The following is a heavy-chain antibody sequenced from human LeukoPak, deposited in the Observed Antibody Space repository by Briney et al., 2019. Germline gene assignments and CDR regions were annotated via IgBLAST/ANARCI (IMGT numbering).Heavy chain of an antibody. CDR1: GFTFSSYW. CDR2: IKQDGSEK. Sequence: PGGSLRLSCAASGFTFSSYWMSWVRQAPGKGLEWVANIKQDGSEKYYVDSVKGRFTISRDNAKNSLYLQMNSLRAEDTAVYYCARDHSSNTGGIDYWGQGTLVTVSS. CDR3: ARDHSSNTGGIDY. J-gene: IGHJ4*02. D-gene: IGHD6-19*01. V-gene: IGHV3-7*01.